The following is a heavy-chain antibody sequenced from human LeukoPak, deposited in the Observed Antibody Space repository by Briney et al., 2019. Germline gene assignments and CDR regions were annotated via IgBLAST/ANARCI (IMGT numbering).Heavy chain of an antibody. CDR2: IKQDGVEK. D-gene: IGHD5/OR15-5a*01. V-gene: IGHV3-7*03. CDR3: VRACDSVHCPYYFDS. Sequence: PGGSLRLSCVASGFTFSTYWMSWVRQSPEKGLEWVANIKQDGVEKYHVDSVKGRFTVSRDNAKSSLYLQMNSLRAGDTAVYYCVRACDSVHCPYYFDSWGQGTLVTVSS. J-gene: IGHJ4*02. CDR1: GFTFSTYW.